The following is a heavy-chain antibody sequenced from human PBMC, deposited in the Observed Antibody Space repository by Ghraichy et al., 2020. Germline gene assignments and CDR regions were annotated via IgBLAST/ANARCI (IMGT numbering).Heavy chain of an antibody. V-gene: IGHV3-53*01. CDR3: ARDPTGTRGWFDP. J-gene: IGHJ5*02. CDR1: GFTVSSNY. CDR2: IYSGGST. Sequence: GGSLRLSCAASGFTVSSNYMSWVRQAPGKGLEWVSVIYSGGSTYYADSVKGRFTISRDNSKNKLYLQMNSLRAEDTAVYYCARDPTGTRGWFDPWGQGTLVTVSS. D-gene: IGHD1-1*01.